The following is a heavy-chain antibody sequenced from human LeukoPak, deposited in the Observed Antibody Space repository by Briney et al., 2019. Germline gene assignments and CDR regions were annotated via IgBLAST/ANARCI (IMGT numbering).Heavy chain of an antibody. CDR2: INHSGST. Sequence: SETLSLTCAVYGGSFSGYYWSWIRQPPGKGLEWIGEINHSGSTYYNPSLKSRVTISVDTSKNQFSLKLSSVTAADTAVYYCARVPISSLTGAFDIWGQGTMVTVSS. CDR3: ARVPISSLTGAFDI. D-gene: IGHD2-8*02. V-gene: IGHV4-34*09. CDR1: GGSFSGYY. J-gene: IGHJ3*02.